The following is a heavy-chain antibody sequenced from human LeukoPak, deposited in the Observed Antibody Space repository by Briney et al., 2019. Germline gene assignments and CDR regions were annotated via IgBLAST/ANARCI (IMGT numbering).Heavy chain of an antibody. CDR3: ARDHTRYSSGLGY. V-gene: IGHV1-2*02. D-gene: IGHD6-19*01. J-gene: IGHJ4*02. CDR1: GYTFTNYA. CDR2: INPNSGGT. Sequence: GASVKVSCKASGYTFTNYAMHWVRQAPGQRLEWMGWINPNSGGTNYAQKFQGRVTMTRDTSISTAYMELRSLGSDDTAVYYCARDHTRYSSGLGYWGQGTLVTVSS.